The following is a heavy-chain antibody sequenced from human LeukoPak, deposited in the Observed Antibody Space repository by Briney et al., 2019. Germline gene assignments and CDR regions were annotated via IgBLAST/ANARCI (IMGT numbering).Heavy chain of an antibody. V-gene: IGHV3-23*01. CDR2: ISSTFGST. J-gene: IGHJ4*02. Sequence: GGSLRLSCATSGFTFHIYGMSWVRQAPGKGLEWVSAISSTFGSTYYADFVRGRFTISRDNAKNSLYLQMNSLRAEDTAVYYCARDRSTVTTWVDYWGQGTLVIVSS. CDR1: GFTFHIYG. CDR3: ARDRSTVTTWVDY. D-gene: IGHD4-17*01.